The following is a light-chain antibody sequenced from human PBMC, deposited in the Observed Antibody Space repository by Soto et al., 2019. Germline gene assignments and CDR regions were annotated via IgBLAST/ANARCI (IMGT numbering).Light chain of an antibody. CDR1: SSNIGAGYD. J-gene: IGLJ3*02. Sequence: QSVLTQPPSVSGAPGHRVTISCTGSSSNIGAGYDVHWYQQLPGTAPRLLIYINNNRPSGVPDRFSGSKSGTSASLAITGLQAEDEADYYCQSYDSSLSATVFGRGTKLTVL. V-gene: IGLV1-40*01. CDR2: INN. CDR3: QSYDSSLSATV.